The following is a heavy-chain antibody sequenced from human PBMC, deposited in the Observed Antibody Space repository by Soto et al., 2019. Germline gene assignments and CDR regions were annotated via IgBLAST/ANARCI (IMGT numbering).Heavy chain of an antibody. V-gene: IGHV4-38-2*02. Sequence: SQTLSLTCTVSGYSISSGYYWGWIRQPPGKGLEWIGSIYHSGSTYYNPSLKSRVTISVDTSKNQFSLKLSSVTAADTAVYYCARLGYSYGYYFDYWGQGTLVTVSS. CDR1: GYSISSGYY. J-gene: IGHJ4*02. D-gene: IGHD5-18*01. CDR3: ARLGYSYGYYFDY. CDR2: IYHSGST.